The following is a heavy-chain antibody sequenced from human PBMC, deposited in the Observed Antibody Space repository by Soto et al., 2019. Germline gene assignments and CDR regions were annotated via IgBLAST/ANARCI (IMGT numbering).Heavy chain of an antibody. Sequence: PGRSRILSCGASGFTFSSYGMHWVRQAPGKWLEWVAVISYDGSNKYYADSVKGRFTISRDNSKNTLYLQMNSLRAEDTAVYYCAKDRGRYSRENYYGMDVWGQGTTVTVSS. V-gene: IGHV3-30*18. J-gene: IGHJ6*02. D-gene: IGHD5-18*01. CDR1: GFTFSSYG. CDR2: ISYDGSNK. CDR3: AKDRGRYSRENYYGMDV.